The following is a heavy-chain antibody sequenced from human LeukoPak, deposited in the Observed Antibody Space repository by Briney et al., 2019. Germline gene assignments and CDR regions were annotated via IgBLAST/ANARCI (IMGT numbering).Heavy chain of an antibody. CDR1: GGSIGSYY. CDR3: ARHRAQHDY. J-gene: IGHJ4*02. V-gene: IGHV4-59*01. Sequence: PSETLSLTCTVSGGSIGSYYWSWIRQPPGKGLEWIGSIYYTGSTNYNPSLKSRVTISLDTSNHKFSLKLTSVTAADTAVYYCARHRAQHDYWGQGTLVTVSS. D-gene: IGHD1-1*01. CDR2: IYYTGST.